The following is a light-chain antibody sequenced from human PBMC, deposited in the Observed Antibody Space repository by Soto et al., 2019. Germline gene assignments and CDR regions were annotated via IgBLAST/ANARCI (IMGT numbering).Light chain of an antibody. Sequence: QSVLTQPPSVSGAPGQRVTISCTGNSSNIGAGFDVHWYQQLPGTAPKLLIYDNSNRPSGVPDRFSGSKSGTSASLAITGLQAEDGTDYYCQSYDSILSAVVFGGGTKLTVL. J-gene: IGLJ2*01. CDR1: SSNIGAGFD. CDR2: DNS. CDR3: QSYDSILSAVV. V-gene: IGLV1-40*01.